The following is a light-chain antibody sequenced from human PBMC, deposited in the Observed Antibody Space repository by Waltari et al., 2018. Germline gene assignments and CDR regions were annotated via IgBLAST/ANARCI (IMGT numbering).Light chain of an antibody. CDR3: SSYTSSSIPYV. V-gene: IGLV2-14*01. Sequence: QSALTQAASVSGSPGQSITISCTGTSSDVGGYNHVSWYQHHPGKAPKLIISEVSKRPSGVSYRFSGSKSGNPASLTISGLQAEDEADYYCSSYTSSSIPYVFGTGTKVTVL. CDR1: SSDVGGYNH. J-gene: IGLJ1*01. CDR2: EVS.